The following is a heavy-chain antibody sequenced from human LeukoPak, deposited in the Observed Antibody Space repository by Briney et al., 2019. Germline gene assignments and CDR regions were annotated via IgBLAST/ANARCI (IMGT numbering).Heavy chain of an antibody. CDR3: AREASYGDYSGRRAFDI. Sequence: GKSLRLSCAASGFTFSSYAFHWVRQAPGKGLEWVAVISYDGSNKYYADSVKGQFTISGDSSKTTLFLQMNSLRAEDTAVYYCAREASYGDYSGRRAFDIWGQGTMVTVSS. D-gene: IGHD4-17*01. J-gene: IGHJ3*02. CDR2: ISYDGSNK. CDR1: GFTFSSYA. V-gene: IGHV3-30-3*01.